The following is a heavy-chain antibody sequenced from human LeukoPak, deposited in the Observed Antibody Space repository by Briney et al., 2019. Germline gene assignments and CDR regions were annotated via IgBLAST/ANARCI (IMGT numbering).Heavy chain of an antibody. Sequence: SVKVSCKASGGTFSSYAISWVRQAPGQGLEWMGGIIPIFGTANYAQKFQGRVTITADISTSTAYMELSSLRSEDTAVYYCATPFADPYYYYYGMDVWGKGTTVTVSS. V-gene: IGHV1-69*06. J-gene: IGHJ6*04. D-gene: IGHD3-10*01. CDR1: GGTFSSYA. CDR3: ATPFADPYYYYYGMDV. CDR2: IIPIFGTA.